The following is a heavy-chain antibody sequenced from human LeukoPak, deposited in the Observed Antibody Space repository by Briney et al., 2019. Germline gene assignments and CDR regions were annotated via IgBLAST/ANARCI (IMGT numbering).Heavy chain of an antibody. J-gene: IGHJ3*02. Sequence: QPGGSLRLSCAASGFSFSGSAMHWVRQASGKGLEWVGRIRSKPNSYATNYAASVQGRFTISRDDSKNTAYLQMNSLKTEDTAVYYCAGDYEGNLAFDIWGQGTMVTVSS. CDR2: IRSKPNSYAT. CDR3: AGDYEGNLAFDI. CDR1: GFSFSGSA. D-gene: IGHD4-23*01. V-gene: IGHV3-73*01.